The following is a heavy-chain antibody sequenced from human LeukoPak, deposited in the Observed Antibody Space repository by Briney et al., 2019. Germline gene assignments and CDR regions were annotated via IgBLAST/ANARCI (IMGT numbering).Heavy chain of an antibody. CDR1: GGTFSSYA. J-gene: IGHJ4*02. CDR3: ASRIVGATWVDY. CDR2: IIPIFGTA. D-gene: IGHD1-26*01. V-gene: IGHV1-69*05. Sequence: SVKVSCKASGGTFSSYAISWVRQAPGQGLEWMGGIIPIFGTANYAQKFQGRVTMTRDMSTSTVYMELSSLRSEDTAVYYCASRIVGATWVDYWGQGTLVTVSS.